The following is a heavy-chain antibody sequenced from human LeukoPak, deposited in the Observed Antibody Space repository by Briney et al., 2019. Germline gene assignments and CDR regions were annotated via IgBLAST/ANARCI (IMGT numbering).Heavy chain of an antibody. CDR2: ISGSGGST. Sequence: PGGSLRLSCAASGFTFSSYAMSWVRQAPGKGLEWVSAISGSGGSTYYADSVKGRFTISRDNSKNTLYLQMNSLRAEETAVYYCAKDGIYSSYVSLFDPWGQGALVTVSS. D-gene: IGHD4-11*01. CDR3: AKDGIYSSYVSLFDP. J-gene: IGHJ5*02. CDR1: GFTFSSYA. V-gene: IGHV3-23*01.